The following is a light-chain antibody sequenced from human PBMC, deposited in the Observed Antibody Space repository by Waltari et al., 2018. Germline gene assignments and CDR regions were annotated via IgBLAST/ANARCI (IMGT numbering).Light chain of an antibody. CDR1: SSDVNFPNR. V-gene: IGLV2-18*02. J-gene: IGLJ2*01. Sequence: QSTLTQPPSVSGSPGQSVTISCTASSSDVNFPNRVSCDQQPPGTAPKLIIYEVTNRPSGVPDRFSGSKSGNTASLTISGLQAEDEADYYCSSPTSTTNALRVFGGGTKLSVL. CDR3: SSPTSTTNALRV. CDR2: EVT.